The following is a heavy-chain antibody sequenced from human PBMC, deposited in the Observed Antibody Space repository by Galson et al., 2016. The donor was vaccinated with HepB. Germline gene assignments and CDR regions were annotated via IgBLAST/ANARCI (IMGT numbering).Heavy chain of an antibody. CDR2: INTGNGNT. V-gene: IGHV1-3*04. Sequence: SVKVSCKASGYTFTSYVMHWARQAPGQSLEWMGWINTGNGNTLYSQKFQARVTMTRDTSAHTAYMELSSLTSEDTAVYYCARDQRAFGVLTWFDPWGQGTLVTVSS. CDR3: ARDQRAFGVLTWFDP. J-gene: IGHJ5*02. CDR1: GYTFTSYV. D-gene: IGHD3-3*01.